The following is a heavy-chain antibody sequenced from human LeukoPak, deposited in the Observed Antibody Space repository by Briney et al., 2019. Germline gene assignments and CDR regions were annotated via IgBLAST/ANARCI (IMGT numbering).Heavy chain of an antibody. CDR3: ARHDGSGSSKFDP. CDR2: ISSSGSTV. CDR1: GFTFSDYY. D-gene: IGHD3-10*01. J-gene: IGHJ5*02. Sequence: GGSLRLSCAASGFTFSDYYMSWIRQAPGKGLEWVSKISSSGSTVYYADSVKGRFTISRDNAKNSLFLQMNSLRAEDTAVYYCARHDGSGSSKFDPWGQGTLVTVSS. V-gene: IGHV3-11*01.